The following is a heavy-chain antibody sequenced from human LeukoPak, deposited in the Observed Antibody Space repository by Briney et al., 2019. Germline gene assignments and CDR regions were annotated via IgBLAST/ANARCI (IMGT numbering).Heavy chain of an antibody. CDR2: IKQDGSEK. J-gene: IGHJ4*02. Sequence: GGSLRLSCAASGFTFSSYWMSWVRQAPGKGLEWVANIKQDGSEKYYVDSVKGRFTISRDNAKNSLHLEMNSLRAEDTAVYYCARDKIVGATHFDSWGQGTLVTVSS. D-gene: IGHD1-26*01. CDR1: GFTFSSYW. CDR3: ARDKIVGATHFDS. V-gene: IGHV3-7*01.